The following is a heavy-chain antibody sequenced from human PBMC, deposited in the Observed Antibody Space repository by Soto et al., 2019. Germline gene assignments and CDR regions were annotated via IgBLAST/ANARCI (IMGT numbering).Heavy chain of an antibody. CDR2: ISAYNGNT. Sequence: ASVKVSCKASGYTFTSYGISWVRQAPGQGPEWMGWISAYNGNTNYAQKLQGRVTMTTDASTSTAYMELRSLRSDDTAVYYCARDASGGWYDWWGQGTLVTVSS. V-gene: IGHV1-18*01. D-gene: IGHD6-19*01. CDR3: ARDASGGWYDW. CDR1: GYTFTSYG. J-gene: IGHJ4*02.